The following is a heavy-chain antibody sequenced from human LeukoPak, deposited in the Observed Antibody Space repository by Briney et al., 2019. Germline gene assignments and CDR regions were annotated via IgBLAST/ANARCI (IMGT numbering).Heavy chain of an antibody. CDR2: IKQDGSEK. Sequence: GGSLRPSCAASGFTFSTYWMSWVRQAPGKGLKWVANIKQDGSEKDYVDSVKGRFTISRDNSKNTLYLQMNSLRAEDTAVYYCAKDRHAPGRYCSSTSCFPFDSWGQGTLVTVSS. CDR1: GFTFSTYW. D-gene: IGHD2-2*01. CDR3: AKDRHAPGRYCSSTSCFPFDS. V-gene: IGHV3-7*03. J-gene: IGHJ5*01.